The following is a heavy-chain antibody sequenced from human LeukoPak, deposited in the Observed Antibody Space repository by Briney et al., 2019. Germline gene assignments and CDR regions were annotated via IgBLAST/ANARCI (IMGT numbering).Heavy chain of an antibody. CDR1: GGSIRTYY. CDR2: MSVSGDT. Sequence: SSETLSLTCTVSGGSIRTYYWSWIRQSPGKGLEWMGYMSVSGDTKYNPSLKSRVTISVDTSKNQFSLKLSSLTAADTAVYYCARAAAGTGWGMDVWGQGTTVTVSS. V-gene: IGHV4-59*01. D-gene: IGHD6-13*01. J-gene: IGHJ6*02. CDR3: ARAAAGTGWGMDV.